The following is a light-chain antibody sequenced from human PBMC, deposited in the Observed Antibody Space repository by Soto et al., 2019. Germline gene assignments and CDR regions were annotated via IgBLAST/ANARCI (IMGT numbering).Light chain of an antibody. CDR1: QSVSSTY. CDR2: GAS. V-gene: IGKV3-20*01. CDR3: QQYGSSPPYT. Sequence: EILLTQSPVTLSLSPGERATLSCRASQSVSSTYLAWYQQKPGQAPKLLIYGASSRATGIPDRFSGSGSGTDFTLTISRLEPEDFVVYYCQQYGSSPPYTFGQGTKLEIK. J-gene: IGKJ2*01.